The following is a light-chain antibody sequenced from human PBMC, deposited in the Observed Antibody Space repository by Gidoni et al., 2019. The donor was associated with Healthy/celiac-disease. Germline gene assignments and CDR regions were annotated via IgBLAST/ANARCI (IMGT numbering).Light chain of an antibody. CDR2: GAS. J-gene: IGKJ4*01. CDR1: QSVSSSY. Sequence: EIVLTQSPGTLSLSPGESATRSGRASQSVSSSYLAWYQQKPGQAPRLLIYGASSRATGIPDRFSGSGSGTDFTLTISRLEPEDFAVYYCQQYGSSPTFGGGTKVEIK. CDR3: QQYGSSPT. V-gene: IGKV3-20*01.